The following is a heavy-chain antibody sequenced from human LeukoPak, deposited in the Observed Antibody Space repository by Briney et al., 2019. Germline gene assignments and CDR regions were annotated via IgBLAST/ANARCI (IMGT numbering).Heavy chain of an antibody. CDR3: AKDPGTTVVVLLDY. CDR1: GFTFSIYA. Sequence: GGSLRLSCAASGFTFSIYAMSWVRQAPGKGLELVSPISGSGGSTYYADSVKGRFTISRDNSKNTLYLQMNSLRAEDTAVYYCAKDPGTTVVVLLDYWGQRTLVTVSS. D-gene: IGHD4-23*01. CDR2: ISGSGGST. J-gene: IGHJ4*02. V-gene: IGHV3-23*01.